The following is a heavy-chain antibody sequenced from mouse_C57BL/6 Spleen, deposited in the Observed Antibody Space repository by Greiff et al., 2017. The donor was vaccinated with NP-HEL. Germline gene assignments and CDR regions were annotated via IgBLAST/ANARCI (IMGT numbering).Heavy chain of an antibody. Sequence: QVQLQQSGPELVKPGASVKISCKASGYAFSSSWMNWVKQRPGKGLEWIGRIYPGDGDTNYNGKFKGKATLTADKSSSTAYMQLSSLTSEDSAVYFCARGLGVFAYWGQGTLVTVSA. J-gene: IGHJ3*01. CDR3: ARGLGVFAY. CDR2: IYPGDGDT. D-gene: IGHD4-1*01. V-gene: IGHV1-82*01. CDR1: GYAFSSSW.